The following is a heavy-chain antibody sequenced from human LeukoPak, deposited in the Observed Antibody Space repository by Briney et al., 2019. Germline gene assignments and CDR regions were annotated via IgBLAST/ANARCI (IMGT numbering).Heavy chain of an antibody. J-gene: IGHJ4*02. CDR2: ISGSGGST. Sequence: PGGSLRLSCAASGFTFSSYGMSWVRQAPGKGLEWASAISGSGGSTYYADSVKGRFTISRDNSKNTLYLQMNSLRAEDTAVYYCAKDLDGYNPYYFDYWGQGTLVTVSS. V-gene: IGHV3-23*01. CDR3: AKDLDGYNPYYFDY. CDR1: GFTFSSYG. D-gene: IGHD5-24*01.